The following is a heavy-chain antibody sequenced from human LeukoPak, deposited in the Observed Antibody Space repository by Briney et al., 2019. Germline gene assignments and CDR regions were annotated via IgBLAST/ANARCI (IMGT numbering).Heavy chain of an antibody. J-gene: IGHJ3*02. V-gene: IGHV3-48*04. Sequence: PGGSLRLSCAASGFTFSSYSMNWVRQAPGKGLEWVSSISSSSITIYYADSVKGRFTISRDNAKNSLYLQMNSLSAEDTAVYYCAREGGYDILTGYYFRDAFDMWGQGTMVTVSS. CDR2: ISSSSITI. CDR3: AREGGYDILTGYYFRDAFDM. D-gene: IGHD3-9*01. CDR1: GFTFSSYS.